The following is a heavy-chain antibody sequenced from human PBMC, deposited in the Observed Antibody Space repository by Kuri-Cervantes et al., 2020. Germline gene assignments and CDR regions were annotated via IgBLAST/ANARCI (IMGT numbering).Heavy chain of an antibody. Sequence: GGSLRLSCAASGFTFSTYAMSWVRQAPGKGLEWASAISGSGGSTYYADSVKGRFTISRDNSKNTLYLQMNSLRAEDTAVYYCARVYVWGSYRSDYWGQGTLVTVSS. V-gene: IGHV3-23*01. CDR1: GFTFSTYA. D-gene: IGHD3-16*02. CDR2: ISGSGGST. J-gene: IGHJ4*02. CDR3: ARVYVWGSYRSDY.